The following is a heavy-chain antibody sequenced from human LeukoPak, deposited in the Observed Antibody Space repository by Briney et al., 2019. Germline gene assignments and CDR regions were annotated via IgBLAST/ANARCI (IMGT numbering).Heavy chain of an antibody. J-gene: IGHJ4*02. CDR3: AKAWLEQGGMFDY. D-gene: IGHD1/OR15-1a*01. CDR2: LSGGGGST. V-gene: IGHV3-23*01. CDR1: GFTFSSYA. Sequence: PGGSLRLSCAASGFTFSSYAMSWVRQAPAEGLEWVSLLSGGGGSTYYADSVKGRFTISRDNSKNTLYLQMNSLRAEDTAVYYCAKAWLEQGGMFDYWGQGTPVTVSS.